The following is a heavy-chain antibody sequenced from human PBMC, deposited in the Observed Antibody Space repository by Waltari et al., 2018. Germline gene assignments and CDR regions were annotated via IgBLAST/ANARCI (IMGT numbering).Heavy chain of an antibody. V-gene: IGHV4-34*01. Sequence: QVQLQQWGAGLLKPSETLSLTCAVYGGSFSGYYLSWIRQPPGKGLEWIGEINHSGSTNYNPSLKSRVTISVDTSKNQFSLKLSSVTAADTAVYYCARQRSFHYMDVWGKGTTVTISS. CDR2: INHSGST. CDR3: ARQRSFHYMDV. D-gene: IGHD6-25*01. CDR1: GGSFSGYY. J-gene: IGHJ6*03.